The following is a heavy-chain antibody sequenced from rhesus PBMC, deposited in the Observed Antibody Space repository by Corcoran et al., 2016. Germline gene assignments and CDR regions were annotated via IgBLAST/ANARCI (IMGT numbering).Heavy chain of an antibody. CDR1: GYSISSGYG. D-gene: IGHD1-44*01. CDR3: ARESGGGLGY. V-gene: IGHV4-122*02. J-gene: IGHJ4*01. CDR2: ISYSGST. Sequence: QLQLQESGPGLVKPSETLSLTCAVSGYSISSGYGWSWIRQPPGKGLEWVGYISYSGSTSYNPSLKSRFTISRDTSKNQCSLKLSSVTAADTAVYYCARESGGGLGYWGQGVLVTVSS.